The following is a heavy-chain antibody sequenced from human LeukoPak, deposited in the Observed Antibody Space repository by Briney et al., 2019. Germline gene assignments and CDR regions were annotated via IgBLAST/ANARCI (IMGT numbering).Heavy chain of an antibody. D-gene: IGHD2-8*02. CDR2: INQGGTDK. CDR1: GFTFTTYW. CDR3: VTYSTGLYKGLEF. V-gene: IGHV3-7*03. Sequence: PGGSLRLSCAASGFTFTTYWMSWIRQAPGKGLEWVANINQGGTDKYYVDSVKGRFTFSRDNAQNSLYLQMSSLRVEDTAVYYCVTYSTGLYKGLEFWGQGTQVTVSS. J-gene: IGHJ4*02.